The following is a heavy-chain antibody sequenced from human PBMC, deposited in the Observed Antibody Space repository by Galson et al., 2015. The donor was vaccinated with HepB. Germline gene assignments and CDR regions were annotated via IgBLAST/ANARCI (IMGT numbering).Heavy chain of an antibody. D-gene: IGHD1-26*01. V-gene: IGHV3-20*04. CDR3: ARDPSGSYGTTATFDI. Sequence: SLRLSCAASGFTFDDYGMSWVRQAPGKGLEWVSGINWNGGSTGYADSVKGRFTISRDNAKNSLYLQMNSLRAEDTALYYCARDPSGSYGTTATFDIWGQGTMVTVSS. CDR2: INWNGGST. J-gene: IGHJ3*02. CDR1: GFTFDDYG.